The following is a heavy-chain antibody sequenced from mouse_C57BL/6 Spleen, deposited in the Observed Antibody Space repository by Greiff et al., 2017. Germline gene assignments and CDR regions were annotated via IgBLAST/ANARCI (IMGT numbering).Heavy chain of an antibody. CDR2: ISDGGSYT. CDR3: ARGGGNYLTGYYAIDY. CDR1: GFTFSSYA. J-gene: IGHJ4*01. D-gene: IGHD2-1*01. Sequence: EVQLVESGGGLVKPGGSLKLSCAASGFTFSSYAMSWVRQTPEKRLEWVATISDGGSYTYYPDNVKGRFTISRDNAKNNLYLQMSHLKSEDTAMYYGARGGGNYLTGYYAIDYWGQGTSVTVTS. V-gene: IGHV5-4*01.